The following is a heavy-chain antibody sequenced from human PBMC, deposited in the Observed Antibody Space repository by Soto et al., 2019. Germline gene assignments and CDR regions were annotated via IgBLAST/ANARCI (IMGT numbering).Heavy chain of an antibody. CDR1: GYTFTGYY. Sequence: ASVKVSCKASGYTFTGYYMHWVRQAPGQGLEWMGWINPNSGGTNYAQKFQGRVTMTRDTSINTAYMELSRLRSDDTAVYYCARDLGGTYYYDSSGYTLDYWGQGTLVTVSS. V-gene: IGHV1-2*02. J-gene: IGHJ4*02. CDR3: ARDLGGTYYYDSSGYTLDY. D-gene: IGHD3-22*01. CDR2: INPNSGGT.